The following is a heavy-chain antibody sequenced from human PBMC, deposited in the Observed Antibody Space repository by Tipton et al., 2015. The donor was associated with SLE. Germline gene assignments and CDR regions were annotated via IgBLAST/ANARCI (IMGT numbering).Heavy chain of an antibody. CDR2: VYSSGAT. J-gene: IGHJ5*02. CDR1: GGSISSSTYY. Sequence: TLSLTCTVSGGSISSSTYYWGWIRQPPGKGLEWVGSVYSSGATYYNPSLKSRVTMSVDTSKSQFSLNLSSVTAADTAVYYCARHSSSWYKDWFDPWGQGTLVTVSS. CDR3: ARHSSSWYKDWFDP. D-gene: IGHD6-13*01. V-gene: IGHV4-39*01.